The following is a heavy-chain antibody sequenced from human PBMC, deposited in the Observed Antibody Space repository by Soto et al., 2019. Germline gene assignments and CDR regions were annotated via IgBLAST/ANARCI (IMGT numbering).Heavy chain of an antibody. CDR1: GYTFIDYY. J-gene: IGHJ6*02. CDR2: INPNSGGT. Sequence: ASVKVSCKASGYTFIDYYMHWVRQAPGQGLEWMGWINPNSGGTNYAQKFQGWVTMTRDTSISTAYMELSRLRSDDTAVYYCARGPAALPPGYYYYGMDVWGQGTTVTVSS. V-gene: IGHV1-2*04. D-gene: IGHD6-6*01. CDR3: ARGPAALPPGYYYYGMDV.